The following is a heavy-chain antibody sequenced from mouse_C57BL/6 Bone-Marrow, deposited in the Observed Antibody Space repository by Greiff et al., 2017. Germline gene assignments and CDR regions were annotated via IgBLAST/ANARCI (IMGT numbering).Heavy chain of an antibody. D-gene: IGHD2-2*01. CDR2: INPNNGGT. CDR3: ARWFAMDY. Sequence: EVKLQESGPELVKPGASVKIPCKASGYTFTDYNMDWVKQSHGKSLEWIGDINPNNGGTIYNQKFKGKATLTVDKSSSTAYMELSSLTSEDSAVYYCARWFAMDYWGQGTSVTVSS. J-gene: IGHJ4*01. V-gene: IGHV1-18*01. CDR1: GYTFTDYN.